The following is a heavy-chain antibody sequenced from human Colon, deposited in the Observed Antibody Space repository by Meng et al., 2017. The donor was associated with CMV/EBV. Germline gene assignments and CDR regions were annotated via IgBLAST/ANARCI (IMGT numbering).Heavy chain of an antibody. CDR2: IKPDGTEK. CDR3: AKVSTMVVSPSYFQD. V-gene: IGHV3-7*01. D-gene: IGHD4-23*01. Sequence: GESLKISCAASGFSFNSYWLSWVRQAPGKGLEWVASIKPDGTEKHYVDSVKGRFTISRDSSNNTLYLQMNSLRADDTAVYYCAKVSTMVVSPSYFQDWGQGTLVTVSS. CDR1: GFSFNSYW. J-gene: IGHJ1*01.